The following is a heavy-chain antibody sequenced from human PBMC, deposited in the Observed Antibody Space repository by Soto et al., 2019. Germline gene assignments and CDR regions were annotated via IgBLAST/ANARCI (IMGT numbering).Heavy chain of an antibody. CDR2: IWYHGIDK. Sequence: QVQLVESGGGVVQPERSLRLSCAASGFTFSRQAMHWVRQAPGRGLEWVAVIWYHGIDKYYADSVKGRFTISRDKSKNTVYLQMNSLRGEDTAVYYCATGFLGLCTGGNCPLDYWGQGTLVTVSS. D-gene: IGHD2-15*01. CDR3: ATGFLGLCTGGNCPLDY. J-gene: IGHJ4*02. CDR1: GFTFSRQA. V-gene: IGHV3-33*01.